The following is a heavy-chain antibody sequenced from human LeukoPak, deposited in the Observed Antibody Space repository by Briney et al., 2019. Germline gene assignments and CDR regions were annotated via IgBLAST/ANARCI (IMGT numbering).Heavy chain of an antibody. Sequence: GRSLRLSSTASGFTFGDYAMSWVRLAPGKGLEWVGFIRSKAYGGTTEYAASVKGRFTISRDDSKSIAYLQMNSLKTEDTAVYYCTTETYSSSWYGPYYYMDVWGKGTTVTISS. CDR3: TTETYSSSWYGPYYYMDV. D-gene: IGHD6-13*01. CDR1: GFTFGDYA. CDR2: IRSKAYGGTT. J-gene: IGHJ6*03. V-gene: IGHV3-49*04.